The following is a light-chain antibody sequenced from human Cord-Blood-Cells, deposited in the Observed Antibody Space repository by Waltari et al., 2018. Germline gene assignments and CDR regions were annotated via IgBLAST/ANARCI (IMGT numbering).Light chain of an antibody. CDR2: LGS. J-gene: IGKJ2*01. Sequence: DIVLTQSPLSMPVTPGEPPSISCRSSQSLLHSNGYNDLDWYLQQPGQSPQLLIYLGSNRASGVPDRFSGSGSGTDFTLKISRVEAEDVGVYYCMQALQTPYTFGQGTKLEIK. V-gene: IGKV2-28*01. CDR3: MQALQTPYT. CDR1: QSLLHSNGYND.